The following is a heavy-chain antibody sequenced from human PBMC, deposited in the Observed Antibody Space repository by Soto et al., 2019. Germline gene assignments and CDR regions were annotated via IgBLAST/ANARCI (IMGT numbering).Heavy chain of an antibody. Sequence: EVQLLESGGGLVQPGGSLRLSCAAAGFTFSSYAMSWVRQAPGKGLAWVSGISVSGGSTYYADSVKGRFTISRDNSTNRLYLQMNSLRAEDTAVYYCASNTRYDPPDYWGQGTLVTVSS. V-gene: IGHV3-23*01. CDR1: GFTFSSYA. CDR3: ASNTRYDPPDY. D-gene: IGHD3-16*01. J-gene: IGHJ4*02. CDR2: ISVSGGST.